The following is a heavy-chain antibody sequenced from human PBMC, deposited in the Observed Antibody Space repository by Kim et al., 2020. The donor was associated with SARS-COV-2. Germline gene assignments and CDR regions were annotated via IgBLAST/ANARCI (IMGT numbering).Heavy chain of an antibody. D-gene: IGHD3-22*01. CDR2: ISSSSSYI. Sequence: GGSLRLSCAASGFTFSSYSMNWVRQAPGKGLEWVSSISSSSSYIYYADSVKGRFTISRDNAKNSLYLQMNSLRAEDTAVYYCARGDSTYYYDSSGYSEPDYWGQGTLVTVSS. J-gene: IGHJ4*02. V-gene: IGHV3-21*01. CDR3: ARGDSTYYYDSSGYSEPDY. CDR1: GFTFSSYS.